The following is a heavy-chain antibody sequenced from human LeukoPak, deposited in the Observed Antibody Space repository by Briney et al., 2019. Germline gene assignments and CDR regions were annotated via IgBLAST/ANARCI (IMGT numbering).Heavy chain of an antibody. CDR1: GYSISSGYY. V-gene: IGHV4-38-2*02. Sequence: PSETLSLTCTVSGYSISSGYYWGWIRQPPGKGLEWIGSIYHSGSTYYNPSLKSRVTISVDTSKNQFSLKLSSVTAADTAVYYCASNIMITFGGVMTFDYWGQGTLVTVSS. CDR3: ASNIMITFGGVMTFDY. CDR2: IYHSGST. J-gene: IGHJ4*02. D-gene: IGHD3-16*01.